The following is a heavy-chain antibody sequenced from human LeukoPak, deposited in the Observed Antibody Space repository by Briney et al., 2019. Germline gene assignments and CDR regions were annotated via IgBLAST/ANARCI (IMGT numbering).Heavy chain of an antibody. CDR3: ARLRGLYSGTYRYQTAFEF. CDR1: GFTFSNYW. Sequence: PGGSLRLSCATSGFTFSNYWMSWVRQAPGKGLEWVANIKQDESEKYGDSVKGRFTISRDNAKNSLYLQMNSLRVEDTSVYYCARLRGLYSGTYRYQTAFEFWGQGSLLTVSS. J-gene: IGHJ4*02. V-gene: IGHV3-7*01. CDR2: IKQDESEK. D-gene: IGHD1-26*01.